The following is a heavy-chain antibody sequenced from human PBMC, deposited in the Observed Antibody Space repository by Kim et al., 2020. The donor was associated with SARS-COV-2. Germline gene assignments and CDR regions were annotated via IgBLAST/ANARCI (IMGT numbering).Heavy chain of an antibody. J-gene: IGHJ3*02. CDR2: INYSGIT. Sequence: SETLSLTCTVSGASIITTSYYWAWIRQPPGKGLEWIGSINYSGITYYNPSLKSRVIISVDTSKNQFSLKLTSVTAADTAVYYCARRDYDRTLLGAFDIWG. CDR3: ARRDYDRTLLGAFDI. V-gene: IGHV4-39*01. CDR1: GASIITTSYY. D-gene: IGHD3-22*01.